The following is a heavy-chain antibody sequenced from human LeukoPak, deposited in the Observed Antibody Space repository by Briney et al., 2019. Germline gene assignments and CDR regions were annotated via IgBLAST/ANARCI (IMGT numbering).Heavy chain of an antibody. CDR3: ARDGYYAFDI. J-gene: IGHJ3*02. CDR2: IWYDGSNK. CDR1: GFTFSSYS. D-gene: IGHD2-15*01. Sequence: SGGSLRLSCAASGFTFSSYSMNWVRQAPGKGLEWVAVIWYDGSNKYYADSVKGRFTISRDNSKNTLYLQMNSLRAEDTAVYYCARDGYYAFDIWGQGTMVTVSS. V-gene: IGHV3-33*08.